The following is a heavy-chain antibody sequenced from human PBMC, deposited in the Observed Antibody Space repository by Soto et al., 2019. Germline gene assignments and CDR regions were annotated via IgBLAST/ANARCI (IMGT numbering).Heavy chain of an antibody. CDR2: IIPFYNTI. V-gene: IGHV1-69*01. D-gene: IGHD6-13*01. CDR3: ASGASRWYPYVFDD. Sequence: QAQVVQSGGAEVRKPGSSVKVSCKASGGTFNSYAIAWVRQAPGQGLEWMGGIIPFYNTINYAQKFQGRVTITADESTTTVYMELSSLTSDDTAVYFCASGASRWYPYVFDDWAQGTLVTVSS. J-gene: IGHJ4*02. CDR1: GGTFNSYA.